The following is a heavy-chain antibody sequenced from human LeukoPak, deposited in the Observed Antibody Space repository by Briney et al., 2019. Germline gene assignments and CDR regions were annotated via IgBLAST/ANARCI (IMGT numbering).Heavy chain of an antibody. CDR3: ARGRAGIAAAGFDY. J-gene: IGHJ4*02. CDR2: ISSSSSDI. Sequence: GGSLRLSCAASGFAFSSYGMNWVRQAPGKGLEWLSYISSSSSDIYYTDSVKGRFTVSRDNAKNTLYLQMNSLGLDDTAVYFCARGRAGIAAAGFDYWGQGTLVTVSS. D-gene: IGHD6-13*01. V-gene: IGHV3-21*05. CDR1: GFAFSSYG.